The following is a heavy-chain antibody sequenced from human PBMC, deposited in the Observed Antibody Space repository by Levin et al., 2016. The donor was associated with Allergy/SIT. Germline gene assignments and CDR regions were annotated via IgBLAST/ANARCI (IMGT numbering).Heavy chain of an antibody. D-gene: IGHD5-12*01. CDR2: IDPSDSYT. V-gene: IGHV5-10-1*01. J-gene: IGHJ6*02. CDR3: ARPWRYSGLSGGMDV. Sequence: VRQMPGKGLEWMGKIDPSDSYTSYSPSFQGHVTISADKSISTAYLQWSSLKASDSAMYYCARPWRYSGLSGGMDVWGQGTTVTVSS.